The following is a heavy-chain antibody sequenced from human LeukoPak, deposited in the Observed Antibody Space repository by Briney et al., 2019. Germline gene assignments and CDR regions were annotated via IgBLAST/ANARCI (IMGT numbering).Heavy chain of an antibody. CDR3: ARKGYCSSTSCYAGWFDP. CDR1: GYTFTSYA. Sequence: ASVKVSCKASGYTFTSYAMHWVRQAPGQRREWMGWINAGNGNTKYSQKFQGRVTITRDTSASTAYMELSSLRSEDTAVYYCARKGYCSSTSCYAGWFDPWGQGTLVTVSS. D-gene: IGHD2-2*01. V-gene: IGHV1-3*01. J-gene: IGHJ5*02. CDR2: INAGNGNT.